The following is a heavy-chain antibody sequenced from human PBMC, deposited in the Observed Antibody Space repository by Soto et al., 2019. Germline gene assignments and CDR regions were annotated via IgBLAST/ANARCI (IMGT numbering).Heavy chain of an antibody. CDR1: YY. J-gene: IGHJ4*02. CDR3: AREHYYDSSGYYALHD. CDR2: IYYSGST. Sequence: YYLSWIRQPPGKGLEWIGYIYYSGSTNYNPSLKSRVTISVDTSKNQFSLKLSSVTAADTAVYYCAREHYYDSSGYYALHDWGQGTLVIVS. D-gene: IGHD3-22*01. V-gene: IGHV4-59*01.